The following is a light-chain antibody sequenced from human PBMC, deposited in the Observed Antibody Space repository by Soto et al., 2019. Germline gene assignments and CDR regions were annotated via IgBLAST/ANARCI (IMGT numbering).Light chain of an antibody. V-gene: IGKV1-39*01. Sequence: DIQLTQSPSPLSASVGDRVAITCLASQSISTYLNWYQQKPGKAPKVLIYAASNLQSGVPPRFSGRGSGTDFTLTISSLQTEDVATYFCQQSYRTPITFGQGTRLEIK. CDR3: QQSYRTPIT. CDR2: AAS. CDR1: QSISTY. J-gene: IGKJ5*01.